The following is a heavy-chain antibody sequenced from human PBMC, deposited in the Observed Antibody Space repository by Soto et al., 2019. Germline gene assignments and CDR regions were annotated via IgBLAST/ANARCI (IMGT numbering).Heavy chain of an antibody. CDR2: MNPNSGNT. V-gene: IGHV1-8*01. CDR1: GHTLTKCA. Sequence: ASVKVSCKASGHTLTKCAMNWVRQAPGQGLEWMGWMNPNSGNTGYAQKFTGRVTMTRNTSISTAYMELSSLRSEDTAVYYCARGRQYYDFWSGYSIAIWGQGTMVTVSS. CDR3: ARGRQYYDFWSGYSIAI. J-gene: IGHJ3*02. D-gene: IGHD3-3*01.